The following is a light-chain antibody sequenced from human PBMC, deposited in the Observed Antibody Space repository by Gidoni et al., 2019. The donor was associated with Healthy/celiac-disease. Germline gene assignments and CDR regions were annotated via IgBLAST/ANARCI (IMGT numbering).Light chain of an antibody. CDR2: QDS. Sequence: SYELTQPPSVSVPPGQTASITCSGDKLGDKYACWYQQKPGQSPVLVIYQDSKRPSVIPERFSGSNSGNTATLTISGTQAMDEADYYCQAWDSSDRVFGGGTKLTVL. CDR3: QAWDSSDRV. CDR1: KLGDKY. V-gene: IGLV3-1*01. J-gene: IGLJ2*01.